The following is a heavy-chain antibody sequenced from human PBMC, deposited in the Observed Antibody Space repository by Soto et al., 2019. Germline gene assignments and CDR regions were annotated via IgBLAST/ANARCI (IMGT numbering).Heavy chain of an antibody. J-gene: IGHJ6*02. CDR2: ISGSGGST. Sequence: AGGSLRLSCAASGFPFINYAISWVRQAPGKGLEWVSAISGSGGSTYYADSVNGRFTISRDNTKNTLYLQMNSLRADDTAVYYCAKVHYYDGSGSYHYYGMDVWGQGTTVTVSS. V-gene: IGHV3-23*01. D-gene: IGHD3-22*01. CDR1: GFPFINYA. CDR3: AKVHYYDGSGSYHYYGMDV.